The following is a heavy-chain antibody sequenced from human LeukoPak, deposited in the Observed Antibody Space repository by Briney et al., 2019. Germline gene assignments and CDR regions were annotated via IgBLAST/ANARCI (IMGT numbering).Heavy chain of an antibody. V-gene: IGHV4-59*04. Sequence: SETLSLTCTVSGGSITTYYWNWIRQPPGKGLEWIGTVYYSGSTYYNPSLESRVTLFVDTSKNQFSLKLSSVTAADTAVYYCAASYSTSWPEIDYWGQGTLATVSS. CDR1: GGSITTYY. CDR2: VYYSGST. CDR3: AASYSTSWPEIDY. J-gene: IGHJ4*02. D-gene: IGHD6-13*01.